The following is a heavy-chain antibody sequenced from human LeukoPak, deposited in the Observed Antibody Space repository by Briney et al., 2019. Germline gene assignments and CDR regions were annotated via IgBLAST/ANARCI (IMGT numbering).Heavy chain of an antibody. V-gene: IGHV3-48*04. CDR3: ARDQAWYYFDY. CDR1: GFTFSSYS. CDR2: ISSSSSTI. Sequence: GGSLRLSCAASGFTFSSYSMNWVRQAPGKGLEWVSYISSSSSTIYYADSVKGRFTISRDNAKNSLYLQMNSLRAEDTAVYYCARDQAWYYFDYWGQGTLVTVSS. J-gene: IGHJ4*02. D-gene: IGHD2-8*01.